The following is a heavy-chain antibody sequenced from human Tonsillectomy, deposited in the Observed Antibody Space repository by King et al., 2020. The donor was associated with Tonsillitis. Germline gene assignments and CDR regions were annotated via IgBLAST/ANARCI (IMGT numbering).Heavy chain of an antibody. CDR3: ATLGVVDTAMVDY. CDR1: GYTFTSYY. CDR2: INPSGGST. D-gene: IGHD5-18*01. J-gene: IGHJ4*02. Sequence: QLVQSGAEVKKPGASVKVSCKASGYTFTSYYMHWVRQAPGQGLEWMGIINPSGGSTSYAQKFQGRVTMTRDTSTSTVYMELSSLRSEDTAVYHCATLGVVDTAMVDYWGQGTLVTVSS. V-gene: IGHV1-46*01.